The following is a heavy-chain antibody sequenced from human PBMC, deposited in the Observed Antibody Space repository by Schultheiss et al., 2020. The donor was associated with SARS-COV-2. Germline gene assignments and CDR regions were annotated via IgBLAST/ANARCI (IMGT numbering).Heavy chain of an antibody. CDR2: IIPIFGTA. Sequence: SVKVSCKASGGTFSSYAISWVRQAPGQGLEWMGGIIPIFGTANYAQKFQGRVTITADESTSTAYMELSSLRSEDTAVYYCARGNYYGSGSFYFDYWGQGTLVTVSS. V-gene: IGHV1-69*13. CDR3: ARGNYYGSGSFYFDY. J-gene: IGHJ4*02. CDR1: GGTFSSYA. D-gene: IGHD3-10*01.